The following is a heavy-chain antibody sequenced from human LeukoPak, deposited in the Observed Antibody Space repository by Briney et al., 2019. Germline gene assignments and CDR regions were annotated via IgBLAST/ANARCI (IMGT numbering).Heavy chain of an antibody. CDR2: IYYSGST. Sequence: PSQTLSLTCTVSGGSISSGDYYWSWIRQPPGKGLEWIGYIYYSGSTYYNPSLKSRVTISVDTSKNQFSLKLSSVTAADTAVYYCARGSSGWYGANWFDPWGQGTLVTVSS. D-gene: IGHD6-19*01. J-gene: IGHJ5*02. CDR3: ARGSSGWYGANWFDP. V-gene: IGHV4-30-4*01. CDR1: GGSISSGDYY.